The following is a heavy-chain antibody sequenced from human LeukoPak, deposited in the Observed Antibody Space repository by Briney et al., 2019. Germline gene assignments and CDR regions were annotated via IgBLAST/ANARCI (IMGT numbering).Heavy chain of an antibody. CDR1: GGSISSYY. D-gene: IGHD6-13*01. V-gene: IGHV4-59*08. CDR2: IYYSGST. Sequence: SETLSLTCTVSGGSISSYYWSWIRQPPGKGLEWIGYIYYSGSTNYNPSLKSRVTISVDTSKNQFSLKLSSVTAAGTAVYYCARRRGIAAAGGDWFDPWGQGTLVTVSS. CDR3: ARRRGIAAAGGDWFDP. J-gene: IGHJ5*02.